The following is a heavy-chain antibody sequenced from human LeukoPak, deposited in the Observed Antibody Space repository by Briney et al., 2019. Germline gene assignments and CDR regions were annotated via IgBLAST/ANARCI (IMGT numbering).Heavy chain of an antibody. D-gene: IGHD3-9*01. V-gene: IGHV3-23*01. Sequence: GGSLRLSCAASGFTFSSYAMSWVRQAPGKGLEWVSAISGSGGSIYYADSVKGRFTISRDNSKNTLYLQMNSLRAEDTAVYYCAKAPVLRYFVDATPSGLFDYWGQGTLVTVSS. CDR3: AKAPVLRYFVDATPSGLFDY. CDR2: ISGSGGSI. CDR1: GFTFSSYA. J-gene: IGHJ4*02.